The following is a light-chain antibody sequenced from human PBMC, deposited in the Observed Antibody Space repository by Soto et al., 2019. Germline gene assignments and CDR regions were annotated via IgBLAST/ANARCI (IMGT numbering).Light chain of an antibody. V-gene: IGLV2-8*02. CDR3: ASDAGRENYV. Sequence: QSALTQPPSASRSPGQSVSISCTGSSNDVGAYNSVSWYQQHPGKAPRLIIYEVTKRPSGGPDRFSGAKSANTASLTVSGLQADDEADNFCASDAGRENYVFGTGTKVTVL. CDR1: SNDVGAYNS. J-gene: IGLJ1*01. CDR2: EVT.